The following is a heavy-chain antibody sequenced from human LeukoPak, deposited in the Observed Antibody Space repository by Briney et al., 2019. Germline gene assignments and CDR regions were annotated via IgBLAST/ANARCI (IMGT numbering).Heavy chain of an antibody. D-gene: IGHD3-10*01. J-gene: IGHJ5*02. CDR3: AKDGSWTYYYGSGSSAPPNGWFDP. V-gene: IGHV3-23*01. Sequence: GGSLRLSCAASGFTFSSYAMSWVRQAPGKGLEWVSAISGSGGSTYYADSVKGRFTISRDNSKNTLYLQMNSLRAEDTAVYYCAKDGSWTYYYGSGSSAPPNGWFDPWGQGTLVTVSS. CDR1: GFTFSSYA. CDR2: ISGSGGST.